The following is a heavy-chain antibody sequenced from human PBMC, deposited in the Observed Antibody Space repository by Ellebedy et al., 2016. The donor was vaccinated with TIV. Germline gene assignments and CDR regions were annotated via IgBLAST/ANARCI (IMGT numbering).Heavy chain of an antibody. CDR3: SINRTGSSADY. D-gene: IGHD3-10*01. J-gene: IGHJ4*02. Sequence: AASVKDSCKASGYTFTGYDMHWVRPAPGQGLEWMGWVNQSSGGTKYAQTFEGRVTMTSDTSISTGYMELSRLTSDDTATYYCSINRTGSSADYWGQGTLVTVSS. CDR2: VNQSSGGT. CDR1: GYTFTGYD. V-gene: IGHV1-2*02.